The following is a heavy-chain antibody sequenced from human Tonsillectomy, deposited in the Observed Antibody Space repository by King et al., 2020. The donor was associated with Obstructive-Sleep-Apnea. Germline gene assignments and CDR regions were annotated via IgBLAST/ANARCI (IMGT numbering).Heavy chain of an antibody. D-gene: IGHD6-13*01. V-gene: IGHV1-2*07. J-gene: IGHJ6*02. Sequence: QLVQSGAEVKKPGASVKVSCKASGYTFTDYYLHWVRQAPGQGLEWMGWISPNSGGTNYEHKFQGRVTMTRDTFLSTAYMEVSSLRFDDTAVYYCAREWSQYSTSWYGGMDVWGQGTTVTVSS. CDR3: AREWSQYSTSWYGGMDV. CDR1: GYTFTDYY. CDR2: ISPNSGGT.